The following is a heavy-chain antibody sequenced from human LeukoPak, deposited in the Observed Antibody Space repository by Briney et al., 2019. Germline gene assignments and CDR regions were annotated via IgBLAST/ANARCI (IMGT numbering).Heavy chain of an antibody. Sequence: SETLSLTCTVSGGSIRSYHWSWIRQSPGKGLEWIGYIYYSGSTYYNPSLKSRVTISVDTSKNQFSLKLSSVTAADTAVYYCAREDWASYYFDYWGQGTLVTVSS. CDR3: AREDWASYYFDY. D-gene: IGHD3/OR15-3a*01. V-gene: IGHV4-59*12. J-gene: IGHJ4*02. CDR2: IYYSGST. CDR1: GGSIRSYH.